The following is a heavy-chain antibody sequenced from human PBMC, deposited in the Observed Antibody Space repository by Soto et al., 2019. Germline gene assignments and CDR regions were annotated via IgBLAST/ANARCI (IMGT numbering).Heavy chain of an antibody. CDR3: YSADHYSYGMDV. CDR1: GFTFGEDA. V-gene: IGHV3-49*03. CDR2: IRSKAYGGTT. J-gene: IGHJ6*02. Sequence: GGSLRLSCTASGFTFGEDAMSWFRRAPGKGLEWVGFIRSKAYGGTTEYAASVKGRFTISRDDSKSIAYLQMNSLKTEDTAVYYCYSADHYSYGMDVSGQGTTVTVSS. D-gene: IGHD2-15*01.